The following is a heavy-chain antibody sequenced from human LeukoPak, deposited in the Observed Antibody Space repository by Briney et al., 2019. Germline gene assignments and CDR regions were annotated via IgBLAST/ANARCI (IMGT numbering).Heavy chain of an antibody. Sequence: GGSLLLSWAASGFTFDDYAMHGGRQAQGKGLGGVSGISWNSSNIGYADSVKGLFTISRDSAKNSLYLQMNSLRAEDTALYYCAKNRGGPRGYTYGYSDYWRQGTLVTVSS. D-gene: IGHD5-18*01. J-gene: IGHJ4*02. V-gene: IGHV3-9*01. CDR3: AKNRGGPRGYTYGYSDY. CDR1: GFTFDDYA. CDR2: ISWNSSNI.